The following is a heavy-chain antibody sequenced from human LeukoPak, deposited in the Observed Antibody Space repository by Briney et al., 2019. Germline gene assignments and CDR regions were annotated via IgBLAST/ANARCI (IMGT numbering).Heavy chain of an antibody. J-gene: IGHJ4*02. CDR2: IIPIFGTA. V-gene: IGHV1-69*06. CDR1: GGTFSSDT. Sequence: ASVKVSCKASGGTFSSDTISWVRQAPGQGLEWMGGIIPIFGTANYAQKFQGRVTITADKSTSIAYMELSSLRSEDTAVYYCARDSTAAGSFDYWGQGTLVTVSS. D-gene: IGHD6-13*01. CDR3: ARDSTAAGSFDY.